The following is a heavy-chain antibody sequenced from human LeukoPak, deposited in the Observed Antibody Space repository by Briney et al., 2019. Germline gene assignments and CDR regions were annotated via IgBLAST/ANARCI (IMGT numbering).Heavy chain of an antibody. CDR3: AREGITYYYDSSGYYPY. Sequence: SETLSLTCAVYGGSFSGYYWSWIRQPPGKGLEWIGEINHSGSTNYNPSLKSRVTISVDTSKNQFSLKLSSVTAADTAVYYCAREGITYYYDSSGYYPYWGQGTLVTVSP. V-gene: IGHV4-34*01. D-gene: IGHD3-22*01. CDR2: INHSGST. J-gene: IGHJ4*02. CDR1: GGSFSGYY.